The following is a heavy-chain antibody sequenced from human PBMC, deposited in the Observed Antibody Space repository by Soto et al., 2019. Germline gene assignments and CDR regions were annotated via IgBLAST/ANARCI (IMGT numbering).Heavy chain of an antibody. J-gene: IGHJ4*02. CDR3: ARGKYFSDNSGWGIFDY. CDR1: GFTFRSNG. D-gene: IGHD3-22*01. Sequence: QVQMEQSGAEVKKPGASVKVSCKTSGFTFRSNGIVWVRQAPGQRLEWMGWISPYNGNTRYAQKVKGRVTLTTDVSTTTSYMELRGLRSDDTAVYYCARGKYFSDNSGWGIFDYWGQGTLVTVSS. CDR2: ISPYNGNT. V-gene: IGHV1-18*04.